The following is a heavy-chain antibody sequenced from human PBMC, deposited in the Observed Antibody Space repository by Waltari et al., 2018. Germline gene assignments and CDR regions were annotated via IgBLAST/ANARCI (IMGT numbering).Heavy chain of an antibody. J-gene: IGHJ4*02. CDR1: GFTFSNYW. CDR2: FNTDGSIT. CDR3: ARGVTTAATGTSGY. D-gene: IGHD6-13*01. V-gene: IGHV3-74*01. Sequence: EVQLVESGGGLVQPGGSLRLSCAASGFTFSNYWMNWVRQAPGKGLVWVARFNTDGSITNYADSGNVRFTISRDNANNTLYLQMNSLTVDDTAVYYCARGVTTAATGTSGYWGQGALVTVSS.